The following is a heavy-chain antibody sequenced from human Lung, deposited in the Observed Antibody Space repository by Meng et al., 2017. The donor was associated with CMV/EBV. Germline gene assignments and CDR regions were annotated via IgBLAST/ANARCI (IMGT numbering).Heavy chain of an antibody. CDR2: INPSGGST. D-gene: IGHD6-13*01. CDR3: ASRGYSSSWRGAFDI. J-gene: IGHJ3*02. V-gene: IGHV1-46*01. Sequence: ASVXVSXKASGYTFTSYYMHWVRQAPGQGLEWMGIINPSGGSTSYAQKFQGRVTMTRDTSTSTVYMELSSLRSEDTAVYYCASRGYSSSWRGAFDIWGQGXMVTVSS. CDR1: GYTFTSYY.